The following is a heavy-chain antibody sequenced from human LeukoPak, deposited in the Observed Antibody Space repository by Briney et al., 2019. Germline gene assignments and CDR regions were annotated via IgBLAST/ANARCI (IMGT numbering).Heavy chain of an antibody. CDR1: GGSISRYY. J-gene: IGHJ4*02. D-gene: IGHD6-13*01. V-gene: IGHV4-59*01. CDR3: AREEAASSYFDY. Sequence: SETLSLTCTVSGGSISRYYWSWIRQPPGKGLEWIGYIYYSGSTNYNPSLKSRVTISVDTSKNQFSLKLSSVTAADTAVYYCAREEAASSYFDYWGQGTLVTVST. CDR2: IYYSGST.